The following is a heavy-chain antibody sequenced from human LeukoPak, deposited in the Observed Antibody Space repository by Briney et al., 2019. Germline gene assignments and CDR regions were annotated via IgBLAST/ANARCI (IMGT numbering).Heavy chain of an antibody. CDR1: GFTFDDYG. J-gene: IGHJ4*02. V-gene: IGHV3-20*04. Sequence: PGGSLRLSCAASGFTFDDYGMSWVRQAPGKGLEWVSGINWNGGSTGYADSVKGRFTISRDNAKNSLYLQMNSLRAEDTALYYCARVGYYYDSSGYYSYFDYWGQGTLVNVSS. CDR3: ARVGYYYDSSGYYSYFDY. CDR2: INWNGGST. D-gene: IGHD3-22*01.